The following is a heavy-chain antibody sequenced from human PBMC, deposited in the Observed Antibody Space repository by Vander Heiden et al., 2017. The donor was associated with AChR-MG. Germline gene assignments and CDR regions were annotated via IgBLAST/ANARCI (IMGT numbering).Heavy chain of an antibody. CDR2: IYYSGST. CDR1: GSSISSSGYH. V-gene: IGHV4-39*01. Sequence: QPQLQESGPALVPPSETLSLTCPVPGSSISSSGYHLGWLRQPPGKGLEWIGSIYYSGSTSDNPSLKTRVPISVETSKNQFSLKLSSVTAADTAVYYCARHFYDFWSGYYIGYYYYGMDVWGQGTTVTVS. CDR3: ARHFYDFWSGYYIGYYYYGMDV. J-gene: IGHJ6*01. D-gene: IGHD3-3*01.